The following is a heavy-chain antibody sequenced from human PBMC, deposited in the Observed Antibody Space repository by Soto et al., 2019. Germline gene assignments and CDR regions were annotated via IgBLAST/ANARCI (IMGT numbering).Heavy chain of an antibody. CDR1: GFTFSSYA. V-gene: IGHV3-23*01. D-gene: IGHD2-8*01. Sequence: GGSLRLSCAASGFTFSSYAMSWVRQAPGKGLEWVSAISGSGGSTYYADSVKGRFTISRDNSKNTLYLQMNSLRDEAPAVYYCAKGGEGSDIVLMVYAIGGGGYYFDYWGQGTLVTVSS. CDR3: AKGGEGSDIVLMVYAIGGGGYYFDY. J-gene: IGHJ4*02. CDR2: ISGSGGST.